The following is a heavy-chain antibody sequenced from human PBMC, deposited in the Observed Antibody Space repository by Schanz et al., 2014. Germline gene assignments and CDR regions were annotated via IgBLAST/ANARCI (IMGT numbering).Heavy chain of an antibody. CDR2: INWNGGST. V-gene: IGHV3-20*04. D-gene: IGHD5-18*01. CDR1: GFGFDDYA. Sequence: EVQVVESGGGVVRPGGSLRLSCAASGFGFDDYAMSWVRQAPGKGLEWVSGINWNGGSTGYADSVKGRFTISRDNAKNTLYLQMNSLRAEDTAVYYCARGTDTAMEHRPFDYWGQGTLVTVSS. J-gene: IGHJ4*02. CDR3: ARGTDTAMEHRPFDY.